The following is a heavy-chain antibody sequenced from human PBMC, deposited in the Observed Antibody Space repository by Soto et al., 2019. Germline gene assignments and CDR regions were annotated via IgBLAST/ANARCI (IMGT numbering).Heavy chain of an antibody. CDR1: GFTFSNYV. D-gene: IGHD2-2*01. CDR3: ARDPDIAVAPAAPRFDP. V-gene: IGHV3-30-3*01. CDR2: ISYDGGNK. J-gene: IGHJ5*02. Sequence: PGGSLRLSCAAYGFTFSNYVMHWVRQAPGKGLEWVAVISYDGGNKYYADSVKGRFTISRDNSKNTLYLQMNTLTTEDTAVYYCARDPDIAVAPAAPRFDPWCPGTLVTVSS.